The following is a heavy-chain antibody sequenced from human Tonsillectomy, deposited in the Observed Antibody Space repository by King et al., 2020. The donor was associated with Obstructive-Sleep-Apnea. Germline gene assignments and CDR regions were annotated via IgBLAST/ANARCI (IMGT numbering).Heavy chain of an antibody. J-gene: IGHJ4*02. CDR1: DGSISSHY. V-gene: IGHV4-59*08. CDR3: ARWGPQYCIGGSCYSYFDY. CDR2: IYYTGST. Sequence: QLQESGPGLAKPSETLSLICTVSDGSISSHYWSWIRQPPGKGLEWIGYIYYTGSTSYNPSLKNRVAMSVDTSKNQFSLKLTSVTAADTAVYYCARWGPQYCIGGSCYSYFDYWGQGTLVTVSS. D-gene: IGHD2-15*01.